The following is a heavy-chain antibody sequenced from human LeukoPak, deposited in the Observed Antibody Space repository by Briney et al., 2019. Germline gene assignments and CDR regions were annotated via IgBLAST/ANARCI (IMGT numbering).Heavy chain of an antibody. CDR1: GGTFSSYA. Sequence: GASVKVSCKASGGTFSSYAISWVRQAPGQGLEWMGRIIPILGIANYAQKFQGRVTITRDTSASTAYMELSSLRSEDTAVYYCARGHMVREDYYYYGMDVWGQGTTVTVSS. CDR2: IIPILGIA. V-gene: IGHV1-69*04. D-gene: IGHD3-10*01. J-gene: IGHJ6*02. CDR3: ARGHMVREDYYYYGMDV.